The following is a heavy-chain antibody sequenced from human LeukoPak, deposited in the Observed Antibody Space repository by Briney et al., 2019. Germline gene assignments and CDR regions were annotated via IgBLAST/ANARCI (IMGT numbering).Heavy chain of an antibody. V-gene: IGHV3-23*01. D-gene: IGHD1-26*01. CDR3: AALLESGS. Sequence: GGSLRLSSAASGFSFSTSAMNWVRQAPGKGLEWVSTIRGSNNNTHYADSVKGRFTISRDNTKNTLYLQMNSLRAEDTALYYCAALLESGSWGQGTLVTVSS. CDR1: GFSFSTSA. CDR2: IRGSNNNT. J-gene: IGHJ5*02.